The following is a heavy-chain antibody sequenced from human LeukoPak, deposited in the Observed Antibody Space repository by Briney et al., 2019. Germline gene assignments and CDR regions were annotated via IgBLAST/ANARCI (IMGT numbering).Heavy chain of an antibody. CDR2: ISSSSSTI. V-gene: IGHV3-48*01. J-gene: IGHJ6*03. CDR3: ARGAYYYYYMDV. CDR1: GFTFSIYS. Sequence: PGGSLRLSCAASGFTFSIYSMNWVRQAPGEGLEWVSYISSSSSTIYYADSVKGRFTISRDNAKNSLYLQMDSLRAEDTAVYYCARGAYYYYYMDVWGKGTTVTVSS.